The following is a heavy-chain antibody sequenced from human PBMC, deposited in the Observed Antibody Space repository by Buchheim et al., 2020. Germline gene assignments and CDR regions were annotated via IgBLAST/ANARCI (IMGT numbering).Heavy chain of an antibody. J-gene: IGHJ4*02. Sequence: QLQLQESGPGLVKPSETLSLTCTVSGGSISSSSYYWGWIRQPPGKGLEWIGSSYYSGSTYYNPSLKSRVTISVDTSKNQFSLKLSSVTAADTAVYYCARRELTGTSVAGPIDYWGQGTL. CDR3: ARRELTGTSVAGPIDY. V-gene: IGHV4-39*01. CDR1: GGSISSSSYY. CDR2: SYYSGST. D-gene: IGHD1-7*01.